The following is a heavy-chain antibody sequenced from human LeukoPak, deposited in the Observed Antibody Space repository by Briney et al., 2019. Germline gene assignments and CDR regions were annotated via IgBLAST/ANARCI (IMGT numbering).Heavy chain of an antibody. V-gene: IGHV3-7*01. D-gene: IGHD1-1*01. CDR3: ATMGLEPLPYYFDY. J-gene: IGHJ4*02. CDR1: GFTFSRYW. CDR2: INQDGTAR. Sequence: GGSLRLSCAASGFTFSRYWMSWVRQAPGKGLEWVANINQDGTARYHVASVRGRFTISRDNARNSLFLQMDSLRAEDTAVYYCATMGLEPLPYYFDYWGQGTLVTVSS.